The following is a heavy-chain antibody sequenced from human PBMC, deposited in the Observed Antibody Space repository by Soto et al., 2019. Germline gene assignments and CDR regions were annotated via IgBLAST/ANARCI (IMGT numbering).Heavy chain of an antibody. CDR2: ISYDGSNK. D-gene: IGHD3-22*01. Sequence: GSLRLSCAASGFTFSSYGMHWVRQAPGKGLEWVAVISYDGSNKYYADSVKGRFTISRDNSKNTLYLQMNSLRAEDTAVYYCAKDLFPYYYDSSGCYGAFDIWGQGTMVTVSS. J-gene: IGHJ3*02. CDR3: AKDLFPYYYDSSGCYGAFDI. CDR1: GFTFSSYG. V-gene: IGHV3-30*18.